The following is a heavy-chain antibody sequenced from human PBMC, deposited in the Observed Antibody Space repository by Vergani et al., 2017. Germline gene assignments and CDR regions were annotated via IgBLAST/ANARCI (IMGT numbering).Heavy chain of an antibody. CDR2: INPSGGST. J-gene: IGHJ6*03. D-gene: IGHD1-26*01. V-gene: IGHV1-46*01. Sequence: QVQLVQSGAEVKKPGASVKVSCKASGYTFTSYYMHWVRQAPGQGLEWMGIINPSGGSTSYAQKFQGRVTMTRDTSTGTVYMELSSLRSEDTAVYYCARGGGXPFIVGATKGYYYDYMDVWGKGTTVTVSS. CDR1: GYTFTSYY. CDR3: ARGGGXPFIVGATKGYYYDYMDV.